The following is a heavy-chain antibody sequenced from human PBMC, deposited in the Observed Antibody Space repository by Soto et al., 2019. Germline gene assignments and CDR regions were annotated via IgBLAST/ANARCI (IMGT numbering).Heavy chain of an antibody. V-gene: IGHV4-39*01. J-gene: IGHJ4*02. Sequence: LSLTCTVSGGSISSSSYYWGWIRQPPGKGLEWIGSIYYSGSTYYNPSLKSRVTISVDTSKNQFSLKLSSVTAADTAVYYCARHPAPIAAHPAPYYFDYWGQGTLVTVSS. CDR2: IYYSGST. CDR1: GGSISSSSYY. CDR3: ARHPAPIAAHPAPYYFDY. D-gene: IGHD6-6*01.